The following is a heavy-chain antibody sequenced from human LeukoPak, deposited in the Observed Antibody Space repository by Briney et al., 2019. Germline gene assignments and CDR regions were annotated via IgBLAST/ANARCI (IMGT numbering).Heavy chain of an antibody. J-gene: IGHJ4*02. CDR1: GYSFTGNY. V-gene: IGHV1-18*04. CDR3: ARWGYGEKNDY. CDR2: ISAYNGNT. Sequence: ASVKVSCKVSGYSFTGNYMHWVRQAPGQGLEWMGWISAYNGNTNYAQKLQGRVTMTTDTSTSTAYMELRSLRSDDTAVYYCARWGYGEKNDYWGQGTLVTVSS. D-gene: IGHD4-17*01.